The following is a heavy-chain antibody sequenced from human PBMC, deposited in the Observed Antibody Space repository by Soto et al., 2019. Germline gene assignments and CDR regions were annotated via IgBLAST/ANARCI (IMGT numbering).Heavy chain of an antibody. CDR3: ARNAAITMVRGATLFDY. CDR2: ISAYNGNT. D-gene: IGHD3-10*01. Sequence: GASVKVSCKASGYTFTSYGISWVRQAPGQGLEWMGWISAYNGNTNYAQKLQGRVTMTTDTSTSTAYMELRSLRSDDTAVYYCARNAAITMVRGATLFDYWGQGTLVTLSS. V-gene: IGHV1-18*04. CDR1: GYTFTSYG. J-gene: IGHJ4*02.